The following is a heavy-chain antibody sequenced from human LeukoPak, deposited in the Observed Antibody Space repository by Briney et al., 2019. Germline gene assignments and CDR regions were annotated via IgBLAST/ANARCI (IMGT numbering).Heavy chain of an antibody. Sequence: PGRSLRLSCATSGFTFSSCAMHWVRQAPGKGLEWVAVISYDGSNKYYADSVKGRFTISRDNSKNTLYLQMNSLRAEDTAVYYCAKDDKNYQLLYFGYMDVWGQGTTVTVS. J-gene: IGHJ6*02. D-gene: IGHD2-2*02. CDR1: GFTFSSCA. CDR3: AKDDKNYQLLYFGYMDV. V-gene: IGHV3-30*18. CDR2: ISYDGSNK.